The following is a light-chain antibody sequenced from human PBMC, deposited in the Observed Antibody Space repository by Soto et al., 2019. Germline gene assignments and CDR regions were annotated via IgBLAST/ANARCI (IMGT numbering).Light chain of an antibody. V-gene: IGKV3-20*01. CDR3: QHYECSPAFT. CDR1: QSVSRCY. Sequence: EIVLTQSPGTLSLSPGDRATISCRASQSVSRCYFAWYQQKPGQATRLIIYGASSRASGIPDRFSCSGTGTDFALTISKIEPQDSAVYYCQHYECSPAFTFGHETKVDIK. CDR2: GAS. J-gene: IGKJ3*01.